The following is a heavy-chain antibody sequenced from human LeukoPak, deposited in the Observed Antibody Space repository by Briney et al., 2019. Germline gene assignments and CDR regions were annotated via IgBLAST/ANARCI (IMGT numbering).Heavy chain of an antibody. D-gene: IGHD3-22*01. CDR2: ISSSSGYI. CDR1: GFTLSRYS. Sequence: GGALRLSCAASGFTLSRYSMNWVRQAPRRGLEWVSSISSSSGYIYYADSVKGRFTISRDNAKNSLYLQMNSLRAEDTAVYYCARDPGDYYDSSGYYLPPLDYWDQGTLVTVSS. V-gene: IGHV3-21*01. CDR3: ARDPGDYYDSSGYYLPPLDY. J-gene: IGHJ4*02.